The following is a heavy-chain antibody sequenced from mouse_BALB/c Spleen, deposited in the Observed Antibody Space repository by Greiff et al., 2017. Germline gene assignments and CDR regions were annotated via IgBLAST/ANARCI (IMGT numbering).Heavy chain of an antibody. D-gene: IGHD2-1*01. CDR2: ISYDGSN. J-gene: IGHJ2*01. CDR1: GYSITSGYY. Sequence: EVKLMESGPGLVKPSQSLSLTCSVTGYSITSGYYWNWIRQFPGNKLEWMGYISYDGSNNYNPSLKNRISITRDTSKNQFFLKLNSVTTEDTATYYCARERGVYYGNYFDYWGQGTTLTVSS. CDR3: ARERGVYYGNYFDY. V-gene: IGHV3-6*02.